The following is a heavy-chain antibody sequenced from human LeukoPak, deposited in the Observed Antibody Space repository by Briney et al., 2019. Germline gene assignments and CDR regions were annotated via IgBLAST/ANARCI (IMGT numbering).Heavy chain of an antibody. D-gene: IGHD3-10*01. CDR3: ARDPGGSFDY. CDR1: GFTFSSYA. J-gene: IGHJ4*02. CDR2: ISGSGGST. Sequence: PGGSLRLSCAASGFTFSSYAMSWVRQAPGKGLEWVSAISGSGGSTYYADSVKGRFTISRDNSKSTLYLQMDNLRIEDTAVYYCARDPGGSFDYWGQGTLVTVSS. V-gene: IGHV3-23*01.